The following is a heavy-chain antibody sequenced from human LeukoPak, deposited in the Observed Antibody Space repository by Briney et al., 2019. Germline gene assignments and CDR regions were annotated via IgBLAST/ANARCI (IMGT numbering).Heavy chain of an antibody. V-gene: IGHV4-59*01. J-gene: IGHJ4*02. CDR2: IYYSGST. D-gene: IGHD3-10*01. CDR1: GGSISSYY. Sequence: SETLSLTCTVSGGSISSYYWSWIRQPPGKGLEWIGYIYYSGSTNYNPSLKSRVIISVDTSKNQFSLKLSSVTAADTAVYYCARGPYYYGSGSYQNRYFDYWGQGTLVTVSS. CDR3: ARGPYYYGSGSYQNRYFDY.